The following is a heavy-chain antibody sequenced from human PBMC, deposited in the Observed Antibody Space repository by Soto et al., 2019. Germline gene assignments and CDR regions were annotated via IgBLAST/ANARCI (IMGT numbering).Heavy chain of an antibody. Sequence: TGGSLRLSCAASGFTFSSYAMSWVRQAPGKGLEWVSAISGSGGSTYYADSVKGRFTISRDNSKSTLYLQMNSLRAEDTAVYYCAKDVFSSGSQLFDYWGQGTLVTVSS. CDR1: GFTFSSYA. V-gene: IGHV3-23*01. CDR2: ISGSGGST. D-gene: IGHD6-19*01. J-gene: IGHJ4*02. CDR3: AKDVFSSGSQLFDY.